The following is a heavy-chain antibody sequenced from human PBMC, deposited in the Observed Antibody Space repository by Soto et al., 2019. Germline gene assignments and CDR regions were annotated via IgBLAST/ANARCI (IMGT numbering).Heavy chain of an antibody. J-gene: IGHJ4*02. D-gene: IGHD4-4*01. Sequence: QVQLVQSGAEVKKPGASVIISCKASDYTFTNYDFNWVRQAPGQGLEWMGWISTGNGNTKYAQTFQGRVTMTTDTATRTAYMELRSLTSADTAVYYCARWAPVTNDFWGQGTRVTVSS. CDR1: DYTFTNYD. CDR3: ARWAPVTNDF. V-gene: IGHV1-18*01. CDR2: ISTGNGNT.